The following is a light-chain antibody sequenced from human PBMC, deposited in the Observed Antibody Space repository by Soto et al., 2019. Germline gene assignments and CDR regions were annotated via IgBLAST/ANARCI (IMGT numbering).Light chain of an antibody. J-gene: IGLJ2*01. CDR3: HSLPTNQNAVV. CDR1: GSNIGAGYD. Sequence: QSVLTQPPSVSGAPGQSVTISCTGSGSNIGAGYDVQWYQQLPGVAPTLLIFDTANRPSGVPGRFSGSKSGASASLAITGLRPEDEADFFCHSLPTNQNAVVFGGGTTLTVL. CDR2: DTA. V-gene: IGLV1-40*01.